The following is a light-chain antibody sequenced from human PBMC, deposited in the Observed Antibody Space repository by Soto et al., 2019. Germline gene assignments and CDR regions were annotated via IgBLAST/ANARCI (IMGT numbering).Light chain of an antibody. CDR3: QQRSNWPYT. J-gene: IGKJ2*01. CDR1: QSVSSY. V-gene: IGKV3-11*01. CDR2: DAS. Sequence: EIVLTQSPATLSLSPGERATLSCRASQSVSSYLAWYQQKPGQAPRLLIYDASNRATGIPARFSGSGSGTDFNLTISSLEPEDFAVYYCQQRSNWPYTFGQGNKLEIK.